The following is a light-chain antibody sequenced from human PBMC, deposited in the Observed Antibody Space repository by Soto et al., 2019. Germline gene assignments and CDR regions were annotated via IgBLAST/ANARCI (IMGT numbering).Light chain of an antibody. CDR3: LQYATSRRT. V-gene: IGKV3-20*01. CDR1: QTVSRNY. J-gene: IGKJ1*01. CDR2: SAS. Sequence: DIVWTQSPGTLSLSPGERATLSCMANQTVSRNYLAWYQQKPGQTPRLLIYSASNKATVIPDRFRGSGSGTDFTLTITRLEPEDFGVYYCLQYATSRRTFGQGTRVDIK.